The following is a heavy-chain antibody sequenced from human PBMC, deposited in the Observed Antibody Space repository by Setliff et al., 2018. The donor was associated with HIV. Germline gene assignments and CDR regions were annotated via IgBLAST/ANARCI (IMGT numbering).Heavy chain of an antibody. J-gene: IGHJ5*02. CDR3: TREKDSSGWYLNWFDP. CDR1: GFTFGDYA. Sequence: GGSLRLSCAASGFTFGDYAMSWVRQAPGKGLEWVGFIRTNARGWATEYAATVKGRFTISRDDSKSIAYLQMSSLKTEDTAVYFCTREKDSSGWYLNWFDPWGQGTLVTVSS. D-gene: IGHD6-19*01. CDR2: IRTNARGWAT. V-gene: IGHV3-49*04.